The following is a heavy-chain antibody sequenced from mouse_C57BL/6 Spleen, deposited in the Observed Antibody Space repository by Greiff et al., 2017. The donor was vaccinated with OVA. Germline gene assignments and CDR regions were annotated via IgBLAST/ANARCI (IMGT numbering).Heavy chain of an antibody. CDR2: LGPGSGST. D-gene: IGHD1-1*01. J-gene: IGHJ3*01. V-gene: IGHV1-77*01. Sequence: VQLQQSGAELVKPGASVKISCKASGYTFTAYYINWVKQRPGQGLEWIGKLGPGSGSTYYNEQFKGKATLTADKSSSTAYMQLSSLTSEDSAVYFCARPFYYGSSWFAYGGQGTLVTVSA. CDR3: ARPFYYGSSWFAY. CDR1: GYTFTAYY.